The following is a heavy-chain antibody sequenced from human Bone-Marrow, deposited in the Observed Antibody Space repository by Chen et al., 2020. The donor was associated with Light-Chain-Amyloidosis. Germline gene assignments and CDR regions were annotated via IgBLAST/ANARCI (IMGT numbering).Heavy chain of an antibody. CDR1: GFTFSSYT. D-gene: IGHD5-12*01. V-gene: IGHV3-23*01. CDR2: ISGSGGST. J-gene: IGHJ6*02. Sequence: EVQLLESLGGLVQPGGSLRLSCAASGFTFSSYTMSWVRQAPGKGLGWVSAISGSGGSTYYADSGKGRFTISRDNSKNTLYLQMNSLRAEDTAVYYCAKGKSGYDSRSPTDVWGQGTTVTVSS. CDR3: AKGKSGYDSRSPTDV.